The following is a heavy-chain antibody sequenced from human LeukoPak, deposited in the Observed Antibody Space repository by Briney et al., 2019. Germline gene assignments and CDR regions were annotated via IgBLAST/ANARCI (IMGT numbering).Heavy chain of an antibody. D-gene: IGHD4-17*01. CDR3: ARDQMTTVTNKFSGWFDP. V-gene: IGHV1-2*02. CDR2: LNPNTGAT. Sequence: ASVKVSCKASVYNFSDHFIHWVRQAPGQGLEWMGYLNPNTGATNYAQKLQGRVTMIRDTSISTAYMELSSLTSDDAAVYYCARDQMTTVTNKFSGWFDPWGQGTLVTVSS. CDR1: VYNFSDHF. J-gene: IGHJ5*02.